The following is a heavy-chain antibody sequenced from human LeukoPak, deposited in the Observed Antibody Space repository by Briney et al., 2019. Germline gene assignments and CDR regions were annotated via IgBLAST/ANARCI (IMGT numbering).Heavy chain of an antibody. CDR1: GFTVSSNY. J-gene: IGHJ4*02. Sequence: GGSLRLSCAASGFTVSSNYMTWVRQTPGKGLEWVSVIYTGGTTYYADSVKGRFTISRDNSKNTLYLQMNSLRAEDTAVYYCATSSPMVRPDFDYWGQGTLVTVSS. CDR3: ATSSPMVRPDFDY. CDR2: IYTGGTT. D-gene: IGHD3-10*01. V-gene: IGHV3-66*01.